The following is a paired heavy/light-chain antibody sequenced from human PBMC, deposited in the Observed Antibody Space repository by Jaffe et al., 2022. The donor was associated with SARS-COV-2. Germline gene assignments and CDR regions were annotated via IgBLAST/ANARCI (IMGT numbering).Heavy chain of an antibody. V-gene: IGHV3-73*02. J-gene: IGHJ4*02. CDR2: IRTKANTYAT. CDR1: GFTFSDSA. D-gene: IGHD3-22*01. Sequence: EVQLVESGGGLVQPGGSVKISCAASGFTFSDSAMHWVRQASGKGLEWVGRIRTKANTYATAYAASVRGRFTISRDDSENTAFLQMSSLKTEDTAVYYCARRRGTDETSGSIFDYWGQGTLVTVSS. CDR3: ARRRGTDETSGSIFDY.
Light chain of an antibody. CDR3: QQYYSAPT. CDR1: QSVLCSSNNENC. Sequence: DIVMTQSPDSLAVSLGERATFNCKSSQSVLCSSNNENCLAWYQQKPGQPPKLLVYWASTRESGVPDRFSGSGTGTDFTLTISSLQAEDVAVYYCQQYYSAPTFGQGTKLEIK. CDR2: WAS. V-gene: IGKV4-1*01. J-gene: IGKJ2*01.